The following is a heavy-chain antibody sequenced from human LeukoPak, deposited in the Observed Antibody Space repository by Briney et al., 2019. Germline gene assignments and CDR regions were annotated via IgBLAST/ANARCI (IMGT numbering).Heavy chain of an antibody. CDR2: INPNSGGT. CDR1: GYTFTGYY. D-gene: IGHD3-16*01. V-gene: IGHV1-2*02. Sequence: ASVKVSCKASGYTFTGYYMHWVRQAPGQGLEWMGWINPNSGGTNYAQKFQGRVTMTRDTSISTAYMELSRLRSDDTAVYYCARGGGTTTNWGNYYYYGMDVWGQGTTVTVSS. CDR3: ARGGGTTTNWGNYYYYGMDV. J-gene: IGHJ6*02.